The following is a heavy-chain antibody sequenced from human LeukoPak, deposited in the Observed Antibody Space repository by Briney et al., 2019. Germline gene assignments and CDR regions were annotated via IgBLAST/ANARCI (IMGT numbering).Heavy chain of an antibody. D-gene: IGHD6-19*01. CDR3: ARDPPDSYSSGWYYLDY. Sequence: SVKVSCKASGGTFSSYAISWVRQAPGQGLEWMGRIIPIFGTANYAQKFQGRVTITTDESTSTAYMELSSLRFEDTAVYYCARDPPDSYSSGWYYLDYWGQGTLVTVSS. CDR2: IIPIFGTA. V-gene: IGHV1-69*05. J-gene: IGHJ4*02. CDR1: GGTFSSYA.